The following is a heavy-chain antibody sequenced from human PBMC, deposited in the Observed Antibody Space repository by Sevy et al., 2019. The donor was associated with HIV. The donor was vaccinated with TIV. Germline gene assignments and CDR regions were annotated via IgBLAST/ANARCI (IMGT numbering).Heavy chain of an antibody. D-gene: IGHD3-10*01. Sequence: GGSLRLSCAASRFSFSSYGMHWVRQAPGKGLEWVAVIWYDGSNKYYADSVKGRFTVSRNNSKNTLYLQMNSLRAEDTAVYYGARDPSGSYYNSYYFDYWGQGTLVTVSS. V-gene: IGHV3-33*01. CDR2: IWYDGSNK. CDR1: RFSFSSYG. CDR3: ARDPSGSYYNSYYFDY. J-gene: IGHJ4*02.